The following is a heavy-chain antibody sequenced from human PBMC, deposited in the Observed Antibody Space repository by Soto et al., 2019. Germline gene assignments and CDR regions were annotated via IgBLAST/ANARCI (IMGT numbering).Heavy chain of an antibody. Sequence: SETLSLTCTVSGGSISSGGYYWSWIRQHPGKGLEWIGYIYYSGSTYYNPSLKSRVTISVDTSKNQFSLKLSSVTAADTAVYYCARAARATQRKSPTGEFDPWGQGTLVT. D-gene: IGHD4-17*01. CDR1: GGSISSGGYY. J-gene: IGHJ5*02. V-gene: IGHV4-31*03. CDR2: IYYSGST. CDR3: ARAARATQRKSPTGEFDP.